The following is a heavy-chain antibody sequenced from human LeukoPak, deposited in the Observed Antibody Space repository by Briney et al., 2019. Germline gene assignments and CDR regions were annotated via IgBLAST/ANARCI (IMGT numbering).Heavy chain of an antibody. CDR1: GFTFSSYA. CDR2: VSGNSVNT. CDR3: ANGGGVSRPHDY. J-gene: IGHJ4*02. Sequence: PGGTLRLSCAASGFTFSSYAMSWVRQAPGKGPEWVSRVSGNSVNTMYAAAVKGRFTISRDNSRNTLALQMNGLRVKDTAVYYCANGGGVSRPHDYWGQGTLVTVSS. D-gene: IGHD2-8*02. V-gene: IGHV3-23*01.